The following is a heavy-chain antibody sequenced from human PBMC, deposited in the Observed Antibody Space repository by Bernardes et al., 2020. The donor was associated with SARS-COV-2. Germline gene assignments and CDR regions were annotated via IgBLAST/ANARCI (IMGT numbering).Heavy chain of an antibody. CDR2: LTAYSGAT. Sequence: ASVKVSCKASGYILGTSGIAWVRQAPGQGLEWKGWLTAYSGATTYAQTLQDRVTMTVDTSTNTAYMELRTLKSADTAMYYCAGGYTSGWYEAGLDYWGQGALVIVSS. CDR3: AGGYTSGWYEAGLDY. J-gene: IGHJ4*02. CDR1: GYILGTSG. V-gene: IGHV1-18*01. D-gene: IGHD6-19*01.